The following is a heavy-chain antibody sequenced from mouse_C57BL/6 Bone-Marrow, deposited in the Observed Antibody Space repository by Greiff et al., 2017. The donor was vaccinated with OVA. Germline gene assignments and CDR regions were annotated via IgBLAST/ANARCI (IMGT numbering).Heavy chain of an antibody. V-gene: IGHV3-6*01. CDR1: GYSITSGYY. Sequence: EVKLMESGPGLVKPSQSLSLTCSVTGYSITSGYYWNWIRQFPGNKLEWMGYISYDGSNNYNPSLKNRISITRDTSKNQLFLKLNSVTTEDTATYYCATGFDYWGQGTTLTVSS. CDR3: ATGFDY. D-gene: IGHD4-1*01. CDR2: ISYDGSN. J-gene: IGHJ2*01.